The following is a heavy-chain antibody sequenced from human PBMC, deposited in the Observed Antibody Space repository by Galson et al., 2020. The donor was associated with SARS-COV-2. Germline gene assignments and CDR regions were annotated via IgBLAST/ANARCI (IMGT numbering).Heavy chain of an antibody. Sequence: SETLSLTCTASGGSFINGDFYWSWIRQPPGQCLEWIGHIYYSGGTFYSPSLKSRITMSVDTPKNQFSLRLTSVTAADTAVYYCARVSVGTYSPYFDYWGQGTLVTVSS. D-gene: IGHD1-7*01. CDR2: IYYSGGT. J-gene: IGHJ4*02. V-gene: IGHV4-30-4*01. CDR3: ARVSVGTYSPYFDY. CDR1: GGSFINGDFY.